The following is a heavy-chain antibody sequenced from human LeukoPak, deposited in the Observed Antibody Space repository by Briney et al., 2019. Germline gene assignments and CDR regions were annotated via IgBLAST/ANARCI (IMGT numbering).Heavy chain of an antibody. Sequence: PGGSLRLSCAASGFTFSSYGMHWVRQAPGKGLEWVAVISYDGSNKYYADSVKGRFTISRDNSKNTLYLQMNSLRAEDTAVYYCAKAAPYGDYDEGEAAYFDYWGQGTLVTVSS. CDR3: AKAAPYGDYDEGEAAYFDY. D-gene: IGHD4-17*01. J-gene: IGHJ4*02. CDR1: GFTFSSYG. CDR2: ISYDGSNK. V-gene: IGHV3-30*18.